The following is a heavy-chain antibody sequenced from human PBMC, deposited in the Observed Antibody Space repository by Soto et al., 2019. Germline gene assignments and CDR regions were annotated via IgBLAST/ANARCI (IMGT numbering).Heavy chain of an antibody. Sequence: TSETLSLTCTVSGGSVTNSSYYWGWIRQSPGKGLEWIRSVYYRGRSYSKSSVKSRVTISVDTSKNRFSLSLNSLTASDTAVYFCVSQRTTVPTQAYFDYWGPGALVTVSS. D-gene: IGHD4-17*01. J-gene: IGHJ4*02. CDR1: GGSVTNSSYY. V-gene: IGHV4-39*01. CDR3: VSQRTTVPTQAYFDY. CDR2: VYYRGRS.